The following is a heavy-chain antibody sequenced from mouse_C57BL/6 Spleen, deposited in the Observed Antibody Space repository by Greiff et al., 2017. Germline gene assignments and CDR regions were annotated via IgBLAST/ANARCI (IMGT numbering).Heavy chain of an antibody. CDR3: ASIDYGNYYFAY. Sequence: QVQLKQPGAELVRPGSSVKLSCKASGYTFTSYWMHWVKQRPIQGLEWIGNIDPSDSETHYNQKFKDKATLTVDKSSSTAYMQLSSLTSEDSAVYYCASIDYGNYYFAYWGQGTTLTVSS. J-gene: IGHJ2*01. D-gene: IGHD2-1*01. V-gene: IGHV1-52*01. CDR2: IDPSDSET. CDR1: GYTFTSYW.